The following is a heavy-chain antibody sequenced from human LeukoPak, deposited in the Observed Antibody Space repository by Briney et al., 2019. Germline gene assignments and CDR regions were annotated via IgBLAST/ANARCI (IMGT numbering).Heavy chain of an antibody. CDR3: ARDGDCSGGSCYE. CDR1: GYSISSGYY. Sequence: SETRSLTCTVSGYSISSGYYWGWIRQPPGKGLEWIGSIYHSGSTYYNPSLKSRVTISVDTSKNQFSLKLSSVTAADTAVYYCARDGDCSGGSCYEWGQGTLVTVSS. CDR2: IYHSGST. V-gene: IGHV4-38-2*02. J-gene: IGHJ4*02. D-gene: IGHD2-15*01.